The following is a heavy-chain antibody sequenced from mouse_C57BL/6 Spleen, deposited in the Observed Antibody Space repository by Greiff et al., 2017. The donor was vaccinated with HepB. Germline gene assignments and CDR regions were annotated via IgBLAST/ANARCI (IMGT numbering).Heavy chain of an antibody. CDR1: GFTFSDYG. J-gene: IGHJ1*03. V-gene: IGHV5-17*01. CDR2: ISSGSSTI. D-gene: IGHD2-3*01. CDR3: ARGLLRYFDV. Sequence: DVQLVESGGGLVKPGGSLKLSCAASGFTFSDYGMHWVRQAPEKGLEWVAYISSGSSTIYYADTVKGRFTISRDNAKYTLFLQMTSLRSEDTAMYYCARGLLRYFDVWGTGTTVTVSS.